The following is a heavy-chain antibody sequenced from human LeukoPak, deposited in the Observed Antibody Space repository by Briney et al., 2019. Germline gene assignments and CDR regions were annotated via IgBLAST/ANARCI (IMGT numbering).Heavy chain of an antibody. D-gene: IGHD3-10*01. V-gene: IGHV3-23*01. J-gene: IGHJ3*02. Sequence: QAGGSLRLSCAGSGFTFSSYAMSWVRQAPGKGLEWVSAISGSGGSTYYADSVKGRFTISRDNSKNTLYLQMNSLSAEDTAVYYCAKALGRVRGVMYAFDIWGQGTMVTVSS. CDR2: ISGSGGST. CDR3: AKALGRVRGVMYAFDI. CDR1: GFTFSSYA.